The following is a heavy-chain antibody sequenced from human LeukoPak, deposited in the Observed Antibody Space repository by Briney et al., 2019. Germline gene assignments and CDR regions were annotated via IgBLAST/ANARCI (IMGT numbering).Heavy chain of an antibody. Sequence: QSGGSLRLSCAASGFTFSSYGMHWVRQAPGKGLGWVAFIRYDGSNKYYADSVKGRFTISRDNSKNTLYLQMNSLRAEDTAVYYCAKVLSVVVAATLLGYWGQGTLVTVSS. J-gene: IGHJ4*02. CDR3: AKVLSVVVAATLLGY. D-gene: IGHD2-15*01. CDR2: IRYDGSNK. V-gene: IGHV3-30*02. CDR1: GFTFSSYG.